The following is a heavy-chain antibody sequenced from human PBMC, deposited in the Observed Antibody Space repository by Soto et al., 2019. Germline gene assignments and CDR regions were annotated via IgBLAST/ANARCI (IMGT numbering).Heavy chain of an antibody. V-gene: IGHV3-7*01. Sequence: GGSLRLSCAASGFTFSSYWMSWVRQAPGKGLEWVANIKQDGSEKYYVDSVKGRFTISRDNAKNSLYLQMNSLRAEDTAVYCCARGYSIAAAPFDYWGQGTLVTVSS. CDR2: IKQDGSEK. D-gene: IGHD6-13*01. J-gene: IGHJ4*02. CDR3: ARGYSIAAAPFDY. CDR1: GFTFSSYW.